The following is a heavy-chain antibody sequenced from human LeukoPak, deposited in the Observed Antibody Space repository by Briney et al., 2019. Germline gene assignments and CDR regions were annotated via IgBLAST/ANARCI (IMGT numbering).Heavy chain of an antibody. CDR1: GFTFSSYA. CDR2: ISGSGGST. D-gene: IGHD3-16*02. V-gene: IGHV3-23*01. CDR3: AKDGGLSDYYFDY. J-gene: IGHJ4*02. Sequence: PGGSLRLSCAASGFTFSSYAMSWVRQAPGKGLEWVSAISGSGGSTYYADSVKGRFTISRDNPKNTLYLQMNSLRAEDTAVYYCAKDGGLSDYYFDYWGQGTLVTVSS.